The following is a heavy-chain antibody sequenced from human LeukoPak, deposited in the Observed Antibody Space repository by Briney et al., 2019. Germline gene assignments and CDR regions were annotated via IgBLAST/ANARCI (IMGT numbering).Heavy chain of an antibody. CDR3: ARRDHVWGSFICDY. D-gene: IGHD3-16*01. Sequence: ASVKVSCKASGYNFTTYYITWVRQVPGQGLEWMGWINTYNGVTNYLQRLQGRATMTTDTSTSTAYMELTNLRSDDTAVYYCARRDHVWGSFICDYWGQGTLVTVSS. V-gene: IGHV1-18*01. CDR2: INTYNGVT. CDR1: GYNFTTYY. J-gene: IGHJ4*02.